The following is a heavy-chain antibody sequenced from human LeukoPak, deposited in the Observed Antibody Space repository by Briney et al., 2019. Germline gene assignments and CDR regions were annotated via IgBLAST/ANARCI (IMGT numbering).Heavy chain of an antibody. CDR3: VRGWLRSYMDV. J-gene: IGHJ6*03. Sequence: SQTLSLTCAISGDSVSGNSGAWNWFRQSPSRGLEWLGRTYYSSKWYNDYAVSVKSRITINPDTSKNQFSLQLNSVTLEDTAVYYCVRGWLRSYMDVWGKGTTVTVSS. V-gene: IGHV6-1*01. CDR2: TYYSSKWYN. D-gene: IGHD5-12*01. CDR1: GDSVSGNSGA.